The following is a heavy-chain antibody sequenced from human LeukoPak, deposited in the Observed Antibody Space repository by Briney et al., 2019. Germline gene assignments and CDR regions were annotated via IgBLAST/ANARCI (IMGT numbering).Heavy chain of an antibody. CDR2: ISGTGCST. CDR1: GLTFSSNA. J-gene: IGHJ4*02. V-gene: IGHV3-23*01. Sequence: AGSLRLSCAASGLTFSSNAMSWVRQAQGKGLEWVSAISGTGCSTYYADSVEGRFTSSRDNSKNTLHLQMNSLRAEDTAVYYCAKSRARREGSSGSVDCWGQGALVTVSS. CDR3: AKSRARREGSSGSVDC. D-gene: IGHD3-22*01.